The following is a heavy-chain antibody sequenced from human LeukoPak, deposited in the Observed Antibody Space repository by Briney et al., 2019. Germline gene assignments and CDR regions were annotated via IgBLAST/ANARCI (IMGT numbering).Heavy chain of an antibody. D-gene: IGHD1-26*01. Sequence: GASLKVSCEAPGGTFSNYSITWVRQAPGQGLEWVSDVAPLLETTNYAPTVRGRITISADESTSTAYMELNSLRVDDTAVYYCARDRIVGALGWLDPWGQGTLVTVSS. CDR2: VAPLLETT. V-gene: IGHV1-69*13. J-gene: IGHJ5*01. CDR3: ARDRIVGALGWLDP. CDR1: GGTFSNYS.